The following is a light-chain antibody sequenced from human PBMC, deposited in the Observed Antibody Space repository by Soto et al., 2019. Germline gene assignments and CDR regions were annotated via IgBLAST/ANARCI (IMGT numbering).Light chain of an antibody. CDR2: AAS. V-gene: IGKV1-12*01. J-gene: IGKJ4*01. Sequence: DIQMTQSPSSLSASVGDRVTITCQASQDISNYLNWYQQKPGKAPNLLIYAASSLQGGVPSRFSGSGSGTDFTLTISSLQPEDFATYYCQQANSFPLIFGGGTKVDIK. CDR1: QDISNY. CDR3: QQANSFPLI.